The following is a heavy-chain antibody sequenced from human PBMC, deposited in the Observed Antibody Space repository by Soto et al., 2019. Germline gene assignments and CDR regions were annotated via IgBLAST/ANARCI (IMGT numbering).Heavy chain of an antibody. CDR3: AKRQRGVRYLDWLRNTDPFMDV. D-gene: IGHD3-9*01. CDR1: GFTFSSYG. CDR2: ISYDGSNK. V-gene: IGHV3-30*18. Sequence: GGSLRLSCAASGFTFSSYGMHWVRQAPGKGLEWVAVISYDGSNKYYADSVKGRFTISRDNSKNTLYLQMNSLRAEDTAVYYCAKRQRGVRYLDWLRNTDPFMDVWGQGTTVTVSS. J-gene: IGHJ6*02.